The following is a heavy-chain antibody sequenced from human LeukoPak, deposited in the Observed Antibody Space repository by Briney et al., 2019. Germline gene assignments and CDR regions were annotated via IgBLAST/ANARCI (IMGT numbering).Heavy chain of an antibody. Sequence: NPSETLSLTCTVSGGSISSGGYYWSWIRQHPGKGLEWIGYIYYSGSTYYNPSLKSRVTISVDTSKNQFSLKLSSATAADTAVYYCARNGRVVAATSTWGQGTLVTVSS. CDR3: ARNGRVVAATST. CDR1: GGSISSGGYY. J-gene: IGHJ5*02. D-gene: IGHD2-15*01. CDR2: IYYSGST. V-gene: IGHV4-31*03.